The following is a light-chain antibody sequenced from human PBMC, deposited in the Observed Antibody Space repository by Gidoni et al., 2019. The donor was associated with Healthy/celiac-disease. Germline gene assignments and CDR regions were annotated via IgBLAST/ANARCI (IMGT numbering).Light chain of an antibody. J-gene: IGKJ4*01. CDR3: QQRSNWLT. Sequence: ELALTQSPATLYLSPGETATLSCRASQSVSSYLAWYQQKPGQAPRLLIFDASNRATGIPARFSGSGSGTDFTLTISSLEPEDFAVYYCQQRSNWLTFGGGTKVEIK. V-gene: IGKV3-11*01. CDR1: QSVSSY. CDR2: DAS.